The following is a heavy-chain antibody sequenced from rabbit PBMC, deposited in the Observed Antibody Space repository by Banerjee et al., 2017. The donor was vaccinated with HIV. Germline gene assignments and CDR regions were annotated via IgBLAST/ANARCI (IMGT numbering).Heavy chain of an antibody. CDR2: IYTSLSRT. Sequence: QEQLKESGGGLVQPGGSLKLTCTASGFDLSSSYWICWVRQAPGKGLEWIACIYTSLSRTWYGSWAKGRFTISKTSSTTVTLQMTSLTAADTATYFCARSGTYADAGVGEATDAFDPWGQGTLVTVS. CDR3: ARSGTYADAGVGEATDAFDP. CDR1: GFDLSSSYW. J-gene: IGHJ2*01. D-gene: IGHD6-1*01. V-gene: IGHV1S45*01.